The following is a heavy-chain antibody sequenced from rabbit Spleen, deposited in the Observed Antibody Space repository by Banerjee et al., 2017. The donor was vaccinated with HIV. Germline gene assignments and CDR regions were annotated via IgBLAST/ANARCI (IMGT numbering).Heavy chain of an antibody. CDR3: AREDVGGSVSL. CDR1: GFSFTDKDV. Sequence: QEQLVESGGGLVQPEGSLTLTCKASGFSFTDKDVMCWVRQAPGKGLEWIGCINTITGKTVYATWAKGRFTISRASSTTVFLQMTSLTAADTATYFCAREDVGGSVSLWGPGTLVTVS. D-gene: IGHD1-1*01. CDR2: INTITGKT. J-gene: IGHJ4*01. V-gene: IGHV1S45*01.